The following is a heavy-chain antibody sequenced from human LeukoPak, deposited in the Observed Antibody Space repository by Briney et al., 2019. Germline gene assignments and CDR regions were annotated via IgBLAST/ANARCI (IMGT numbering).Heavy chain of an antibody. D-gene: IGHD1-1*01. CDR2: IRYDGSNK. V-gene: IGHV3-30*02. CDR1: GFTFSSYG. CDR3: ARAGTGLPTGGIYYYYMDV. Sequence: GGSLRLSCAASGFTFSSYGMHWVRQAPGKGLEWVAFIRYDGSNKYYADSVKGRFTISRDNSKNTLYLQMNSLRAEDTAVYYCARAGTGLPTGGIYYYYMDVWGKGTTVTVSS. J-gene: IGHJ6*03.